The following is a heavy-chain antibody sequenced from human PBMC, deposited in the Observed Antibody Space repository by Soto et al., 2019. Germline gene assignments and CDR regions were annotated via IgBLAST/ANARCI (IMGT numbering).Heavy chain of an antibody. CDR1: GGTFSSYA. CDR3: ARKTTSYYYDSSVTLPHAFDI. Sequence: QVQLVQSGAEVKKPGSSVKVSCKASGGTFSSYAISWVRQAPGQGLEWMGGIIPIFGTANYAQKFQGRVTITADESTSTAYMELSSLRSEDTAVYYCARKTTSYYYDSSVTLPHAFDIWGQGTMVTVSS. CDR2: IIPIFGTA. D-gene: IGHD3-22*01. J-gene: IGHJ3*02. V-gene: IGHV1-69*01.